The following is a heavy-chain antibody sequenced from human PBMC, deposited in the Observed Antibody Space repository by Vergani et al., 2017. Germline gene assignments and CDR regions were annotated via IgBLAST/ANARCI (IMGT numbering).Heavy chain of an antibody. V-gene: IGHV3-48*02. CDR2: ISSSSSTI. J-gene: IGHJ4*02. CDR3: ARVGGITIFGVVPPAY. D-gene: IGHD3-3*01. Sequence: EVQLVESGGGLVQPGGSLRLSCAASGFTFSSYWMSWVRQAPGKGLEWVSYISSSSSTIYYADSVKGRFTISRDNAKNSLYLQMNSLRDEDTAVYYCARVGGITIFGVVPPAYWGQGTLVTVSS. CDR1: GFTFSSYW.